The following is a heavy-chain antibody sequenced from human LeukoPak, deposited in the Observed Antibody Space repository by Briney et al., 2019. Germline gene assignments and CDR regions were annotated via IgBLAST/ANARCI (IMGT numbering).Heavy chain of an antibody. J-gene: IGHJ4*02. D-gene: IGHD5-12*01. V-gene: IGHV3-23*01. CDR1: GFTFSTYA. CDR2: LSANGGST. Sequence: GGSLRLSSAASGFTFSTYAMSWVRQAPGKGLEWVSALSANGGSTSYADPVKGRFTVSRDSSKDTLYLQMNRLRAEDTAVYFCVRKALGYRLGYGDYWGQGTLVTASS. CDR3: VRKALGYRLGYGDY.